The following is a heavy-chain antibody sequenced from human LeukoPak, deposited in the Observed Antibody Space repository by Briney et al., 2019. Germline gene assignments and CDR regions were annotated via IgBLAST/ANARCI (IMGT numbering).Heavy chain of an antibody. D-gene: IGHD1-1*01. CDR2: ISTTSNTI. J-gene: IGHJ4*02. Sequence: GGSLRLSCTASRFTFSSYNWNWVRQAPGEGLEWVSFISTTSNTIYYADSVKGRFTISRDNARNSLYLQINCVRDEDTAVYYSSRRGGTEKNYFDYWGQGALVTVSS. V-gene: IGHV3-48*02. CDR1: RFTFSSYN. CDR3: SRRGGTEKNYFDY.